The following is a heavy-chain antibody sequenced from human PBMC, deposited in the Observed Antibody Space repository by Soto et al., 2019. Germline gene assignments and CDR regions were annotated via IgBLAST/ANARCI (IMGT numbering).Heavy chain of an antibody. CDR3: ARVGGWRTSYYYYGMDV. D-gene: IGHD6-19*01. J-gene: IGHJ6*02. Sequence: SETLSLTCAVSGGSISSGGYSWSWIRQPPGKGLEWIGYMYHSGSTYYNPSLKSRVTISIDTSKNQFSLKLSSVTAADTAVYYCARVGGWRTSYYYYGMDVWGQGTTVTVSS. V-gene: IGHV4-30-2*01. CDR2: MYHSGST. CDR1: GGSISSGGYS.